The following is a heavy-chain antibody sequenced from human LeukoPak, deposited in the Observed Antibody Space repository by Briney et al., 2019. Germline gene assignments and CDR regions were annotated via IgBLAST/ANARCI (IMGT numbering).Heavy chain of an antibody. D-gene: IGHD3-22*01. CDR3: AKAGPYYDSSGYYFDAFDI. CDR1: GLTFSSYA. J-gene: IGHJ3*02. Sequence: GGSLRLSCAASGLTFSSYAVSWVRQAPGKGLEWVSAISGSGGSTYYADSVKGRFTISRDNSKNTLYLQMNSLRAEDTAVYYCAKAGPYYDSSGYYFDAFDIWGQGTMVTVSS. CDR2: ISGSGGST. V-gene: IGHV3-23*01.